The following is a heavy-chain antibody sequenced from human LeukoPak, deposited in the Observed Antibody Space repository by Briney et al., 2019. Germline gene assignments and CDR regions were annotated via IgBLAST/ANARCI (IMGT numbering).Heavy chain of an antibody. Sequence: ASVKVSCKASGYTFTGYYMHWVRQAPGQGLEWMGRINPNSGGTNYAQKFQGRVTMTRDTSISTAYMELSRLRPDDTAVYYCAREAIYDSSGYRDAFDIWGQGTMVTVSS. J-gene: IGHJ3*02. CDR2: INPNSGGT. CDR3: AREAIYDSSGYRDAFDI. V-gene: IGHV1-2*06. CDR1: GYTFTGYY. D-gene: IGHD3-22*01.